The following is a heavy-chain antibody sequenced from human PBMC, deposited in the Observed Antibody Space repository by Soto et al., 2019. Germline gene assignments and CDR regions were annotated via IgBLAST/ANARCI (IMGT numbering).Heavy chain of an antibody. CDR3: TTSGYWGVDYYYYMDV. CDR1: GFTFSNAW. V-gene: IGHV3-15*01. Sequence: GGSLRLSCAASGFTFSNAWMSWVRQAPGKGLEWVGRIKSKTDGGTTDYAAPVKGRFTISRDDSKNTLYLQMNSLKTEDTAVYYCTTSGYWGVDYYYYMDVWGKGTTVTVSS. J-gene: IGHJ6*03. D-gene: IGHD3-10*01. CDR2: IKSKTDGGTT.